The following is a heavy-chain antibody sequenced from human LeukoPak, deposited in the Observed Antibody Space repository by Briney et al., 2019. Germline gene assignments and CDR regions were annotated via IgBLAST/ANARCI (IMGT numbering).Heavy chain of an antibody. Sequence: GGSLRLSCAASGFTFSSYEMNWVRQAPGKGLEWVSYISSSGSTIYYADSVKGRFTISRDNAKNSLYLQMNSLRAEDTAVYYCARDLFMTTVTTRDYWGRGTLVTVSS. J-gene: IGHJ4*02. V-gene: IGHV3-48*03. CDR3: ARDLFMTTVTTRDY. CDR1: GFTFSSYE. D-gene: IGHD4-17*01. CDR2: ISSSGSTI.